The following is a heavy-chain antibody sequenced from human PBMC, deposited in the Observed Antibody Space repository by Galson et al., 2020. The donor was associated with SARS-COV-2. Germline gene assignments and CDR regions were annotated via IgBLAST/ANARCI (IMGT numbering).Heavy chain of an antibody. V-gene: IGHV4-38-2*02. J-gene: IGHJ4*02. CDR2: IHHSGVT. CDR1: GYSISSGYD. Sequence: SETLSLTCDVSGYSISSGYDWGWIRQPPGKGLEWIGSIHHSGVTYYTPSLKSRVTLSVETSKNQFSLKLSSVTAADTAVYYCARDGYYTNWGASGGGHTDYWGQGTLVTVSS. D-gene: IGHD3-22*01. CDR3: ARDGYYTNWGASGGGHTDY.